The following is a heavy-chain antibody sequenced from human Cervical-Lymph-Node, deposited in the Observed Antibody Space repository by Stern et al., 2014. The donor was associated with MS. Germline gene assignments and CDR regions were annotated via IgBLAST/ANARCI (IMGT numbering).Heavy chain of an antibody. CDR1: GYSFTSYW. D-gene: IGHD6-19*01. Sequence: EVQLVESGAEVKKPGESLKISCKGSGYSFTSYWIGWVRQMPGKGLEWMGIIYPGDSDTRYSPSFQGQGTISADNSVITPYLQWSSLKASDTAMYYCARRWDLAGKIYFDYWGQGTLVTVSS. J-gene: IGHJ4*02. CDR2: IYPGDSDT. V-gene: IGHV5-51*03. CDR3: ARRWDLAGKIYFDY.